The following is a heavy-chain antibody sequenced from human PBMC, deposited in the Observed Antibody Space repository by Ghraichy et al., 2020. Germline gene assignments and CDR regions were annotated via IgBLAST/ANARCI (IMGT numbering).Heavy chain of an antibody. CDR3: ARARGYSGYYFDY. J-gene: IGHJ4*02. CDR2: ISSSGSTI. CDR1: GFTFSDYY. Sequence: LSLTCAASGFTFSDYYMSWIRQAPGKGLEWVSYISSSGSTIYYADSVKGRFTISRDNAKNSLYLQMNSLRAEDTAVYYCARARGYSGYYFDYWGQGTLVTVSS. D-gene: IGHD5-12*01. V-gene: IGHV3-11*01.